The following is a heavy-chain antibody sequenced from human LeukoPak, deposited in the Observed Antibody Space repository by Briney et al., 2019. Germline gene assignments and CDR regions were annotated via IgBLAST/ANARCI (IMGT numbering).Heavy chain of an antibody. CDR1: GGSFSGYY. J-gene: IGHJ6*03. Sequence: SETLSLTCAVYGGSFSGYYWNWIRQPPGKGLEWIGNIYYNGSTNYNPSLKSRVTISVDTSKNQFSLRLSSVTAADTAVYYCARDWGVSARPGYMDVWGKGTTVTVSS. V-gene: IGHV4-59*01. D-gene: IGHD6-6*01. CDR3: ARDWGVSARPGYMDV. CDR2: IYYNGST.